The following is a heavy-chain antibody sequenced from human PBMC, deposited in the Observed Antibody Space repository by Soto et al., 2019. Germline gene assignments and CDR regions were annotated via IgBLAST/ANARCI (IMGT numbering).Heavy chain of an antibody. J-gene: IGHJ2*01. D-gene: IGHD3-10*01. CDR3: ARLAWATMNRGGINNWYFDL. Sequence: QVHLQESGPGLVKPSETLSLTCRVSGNSITTYYWSWIRQPPGNGLEWIGYINYSGTTKYNPALTSRVTLSTNTYKKQLSRFLNSVTAADTAVYYCARLAWATMNRGGINNWYFDLWGRGTLVSVSS. CDR1: GNSITTYY. CDR2: INYSGTT. V-gene: IGHV4-59*01.